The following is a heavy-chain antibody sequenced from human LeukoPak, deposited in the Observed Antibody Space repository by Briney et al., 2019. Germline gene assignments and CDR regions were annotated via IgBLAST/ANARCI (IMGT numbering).Heavy chain of an antibody. V-gene: IGHV3-23*01. CDR1: GFTFSDYY. D-gene: IGHD3-16*02. Sequence: PGGSLRLSCAASGFTFSDYYMSWIRQAPGKGLEWVSSISGSGGSTYYADSVKGRFTISRDNSRNTLYLQMNSLRGEDTAVYYCAKDRGGTIADYFDYWGQGTLVTVSS. J-gene: IGHJ4*02. CDR3: AKDRGGTIADYFDY. CDR2: ISGSGGST.